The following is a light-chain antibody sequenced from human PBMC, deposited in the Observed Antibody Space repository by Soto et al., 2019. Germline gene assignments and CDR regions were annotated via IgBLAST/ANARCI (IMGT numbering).Light chain of an antibody. Sequence: EIVMTQSPATLSVSPGDRLTLSCSSSQSVLSDLACYQQKPGRAPRLLIYASSTRATGIPSRFSGSGSGTDFTLAISSLQSEDFAVYYCQQYVNWPPTFTFGQGTKLEI. J-gene: IGKJ2*01. V-gene: IGKV3D-15*01. CDR1: QSVLSD. CDR2: ASS. CDR3: QQYVNWPPTFT.